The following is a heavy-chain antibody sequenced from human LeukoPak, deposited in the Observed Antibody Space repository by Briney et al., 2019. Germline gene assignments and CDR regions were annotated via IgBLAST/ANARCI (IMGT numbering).Heavy chain of an antibody. CDR1: GYTLTELS. J-gene: IGHJ5*02. CDR2: FDPEDGET. CDR3: ATVSNSWYIVNNNWFDP. D-gene: IGHD6-13*01. V-gene: IGHV1-24*01. Sequence: GASVKVSCKVSGYTLTELSMHWVRQAPGKGLEWMGGFDPEDGETIYAQKFQGRVTMTEDTSTDTAYVELSSLRSEDTAVYYCATVSNSWYIVNNNWFDPWGQGTLVTVSS.